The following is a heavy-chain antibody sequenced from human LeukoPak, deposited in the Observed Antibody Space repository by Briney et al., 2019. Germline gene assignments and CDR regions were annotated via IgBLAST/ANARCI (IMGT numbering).Heavy chain of an antibody. D-gene: IGHD2-15*01. CDR3: ASYSAYGSDDFDI. Sequence: GGSLRLSCAASGFTFISYSMNWVRQAQGGGREWVSSISSSIRYIYYADSVKGRLTISRENAKNSLYLQMNSLRAEDTAVYYCASYSAYGSDDFDIWGQGTMVTVSS. CDR1: GFTFISYS. CDR2: ISSSIRYI. J-gene: IGHJ3*02. V-gene: IGHV3-21*01.